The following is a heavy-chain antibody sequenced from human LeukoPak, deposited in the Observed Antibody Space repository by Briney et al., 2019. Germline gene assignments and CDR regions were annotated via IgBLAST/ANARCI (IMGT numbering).Heavy chain of an antibody. CDR2: IYNSGST. J-gene: IGHJ4*02. CDR1: GASISSGGYY. CDR3: ARAYSPSSLYFDY. D-gene: IGHD6-6*01. V-gene: IGHV4-31*03. Sequence: PSETLSLTCTVSGASISSGGYYWSWIRQHPGKGLDWIGYIYNSGSTYYNPSLKSRITISVDTSQNQFSLKLSSVTAADTAVYYCARAYSPSSLYFDYWGQGTLVTVSS.